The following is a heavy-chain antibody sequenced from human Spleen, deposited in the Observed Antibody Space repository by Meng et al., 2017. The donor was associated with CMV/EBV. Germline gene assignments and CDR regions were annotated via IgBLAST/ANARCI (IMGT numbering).Heavy chain of an antibody. D-gene: IGHD3-3*01. V-gene: IGHV3-48*03. CDR1: GFIFSGYE. J-gene: IGHJ3*02. Sequence: GESLKISCAASGFIFSGYEMNWVRQAPGKGLEWLSYITSSGSITYYADSVKGRFTISRDNAKNTLYLQMNSLRAEDTAVYYCARGDLLRFDIWGQGTMVTVSS. CDR2: ITSSGSIT. CDR3: ARGDLLRFDI.